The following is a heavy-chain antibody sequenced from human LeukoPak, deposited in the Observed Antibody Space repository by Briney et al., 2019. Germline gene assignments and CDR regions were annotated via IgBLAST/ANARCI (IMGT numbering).Heavy chain of an antibody. V-gene: IGHV3-53*01. CDR1: GFTVSSNY. J-gene: IGHJ4*02. Sequence: TGGSLRLSCAASGFTVSSNYMSWVRQAPGKGLEWVSIIYSGGSTYYADSVKGRFTISRDNSKNTLYLQMNSLRAEDTAVYYCARVDSSGYYDYWGQGTLVTVSS. CDR2: IYSGGST. D-gene: IGHD3-22*01. CDR3: ARVDSSGYYDY.